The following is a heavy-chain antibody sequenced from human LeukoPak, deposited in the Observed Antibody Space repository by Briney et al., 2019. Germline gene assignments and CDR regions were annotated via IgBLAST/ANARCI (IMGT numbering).Heavy chain of an antibody. J-gene: IGHJ3*02. CDR1: GFTFSSYA. Sequence: GGSLRLSCAASGFTFSSYAMSWVLQAPGKGLEWVSAISGSGGSTYYADSVKGRFTISRDNSKNTLYLQMNSLRAEDTAVYYCAKGSDNCGYYGDDAFDIWGQGTMVTVSS. V-gene: IGHV3-23*01. CDR3: AKGSDNCGYYGDDAFDI. D-gene: IGHD3-22*01. CDR2: ISGSGGST.